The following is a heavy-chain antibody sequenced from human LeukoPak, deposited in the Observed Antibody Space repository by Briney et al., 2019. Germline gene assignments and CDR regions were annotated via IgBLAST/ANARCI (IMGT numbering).Heavy chain of an antibody. J-gene: IGHJ5*02. V-gene: IGHV1-46*01. CDR3: ARGTTGFSLRFDP. CDR1: GYTFTSYY. CDR2: INPSGGST. D-gene: IGHD1-1*01. Sequence: GASVKVSCKASGYTFTSYYMHWVRQAPGQGLEWMGMINPSGGSTSYAQKFQGRVTMTRDTSTSTAYMELRSLRSDDTAVYYCARGTTGFSLRFDPWGQGTLVTVSS.